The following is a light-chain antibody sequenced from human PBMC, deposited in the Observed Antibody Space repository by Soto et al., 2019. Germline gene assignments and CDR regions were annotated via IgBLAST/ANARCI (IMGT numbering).Light chain of an antibody. J-gene: IGKJ2*01. CDR2: GAS. Sequence: EIVLTQSPGTLSLSPGERATLSCRASQSVNSRFLAWYQQKPGQTPRLLMYGASRRATGIPDRFSGSGSGTDFTLTISRLEPEDFAVYYCQQYGSSPPTYTFGQGTKLEIK. CDR3: QQYGSSPPTYT. V-gene: IGKV3-20*01. CDR1: QSVNSRF.